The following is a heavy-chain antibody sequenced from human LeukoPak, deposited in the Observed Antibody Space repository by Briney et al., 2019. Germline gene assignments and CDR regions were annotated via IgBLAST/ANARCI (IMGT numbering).Heavy chain of an antibody. J-gene: IGHJ4*02. CDR1: GYTFTSNY. V-gene: IGHV1-46*01. CDR3: ARDQEGFDY. CDR2: IYPRDGST. Sequence: ASVKVSCKASGYTFTSNYIHWVRQAPGQGLEWMGMIYPRDGSTSYAQKFQGRVTVTRDTSTSTVHMELSGLRSEDTAVYYCARDQEGFDYWGQGTLVTASS.